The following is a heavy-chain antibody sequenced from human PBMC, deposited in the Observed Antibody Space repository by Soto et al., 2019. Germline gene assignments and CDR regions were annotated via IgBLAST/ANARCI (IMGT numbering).Heavy chain of an antibody. CDR2: ISAYNGNT. CDR1: GYTFTSYG. CDR3: ARDSPPVDY. V-gene: IGHV1-18*01. J-gene: IGHJ4*02. Sequence: QVQLVQSGAEVKKPGASAKVSCKASGYTFTSYGISWVRQAPGQGLEWMGWISAYNGNTNYAQKAQXXXTXXTDTSTSTAYMELRSLRSDDTAVYYCARDSPPVDYWGQGTLVTVSS.